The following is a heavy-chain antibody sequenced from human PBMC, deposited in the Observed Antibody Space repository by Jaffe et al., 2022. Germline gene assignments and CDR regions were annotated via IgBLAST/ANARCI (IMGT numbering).Heavy chain of an antibody. Sequence: LVQSGGGVVRPGGSLRLSCAASGFRFDDYGMAWVRQVPGKGLEWVSGVNWNGDRTAYVESVRGRFTISRDNANNSLYLQMNSLRDEDTAVYFCARVSRGGTVAGYFDFWGRGTLVTVSS. CDR1: GFRFDDYG. V-gene: IGHV3-20*04. J-gene: IGHJ4*02. CDR3: ARVSRGGTVAGYFDF. D-gene: IGHD6-19*01. CDR2: VNWNGDRT.